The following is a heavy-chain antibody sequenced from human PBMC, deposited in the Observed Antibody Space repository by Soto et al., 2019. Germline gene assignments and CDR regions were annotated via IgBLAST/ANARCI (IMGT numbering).Heavy chain of an antibody. D-gene: IGHD6-19*01. CDR2: SYHSGST. Sequence: QVQLQESGPGLVKPSWTLSLTCAVSGGSISSSNWWSWVRQPPGKGLEWIGESYHSGSTNYNPSLKRRITISVDKSKNQFSLMLSSVTAADTAVYYCARVSGRDYYGMDVWGQGTTDTVS. CDR3: ARVSGRDYYGMDV. CDR1: GGSISSSNW. V-gene: IGHV4-4*02. J-gene: IGHJ6*02.